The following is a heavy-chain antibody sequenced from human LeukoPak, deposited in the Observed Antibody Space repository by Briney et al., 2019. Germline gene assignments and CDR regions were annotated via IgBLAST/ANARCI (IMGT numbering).Heavy chain of an antibody. CDR2: INPNSGGT. V-gene: IGHV1-2*02. CDR3: ARGAYCGGDCYPGTNYYGMDV. Sequence: ASVKVSCKASGYTFTGYYMHWVRQAPGQGLEWMGWINPNSGGTNYAQKFQGRVTMTRDTSISTAYMELSRLRSDDTAVYYCARGAYCGGDCYPGTNYYGMDVWGQGTTVTVSS. CDR1: GYTFTGYY. D-gene: IGHD2-21*02. J-gene: IGHJ6*02.